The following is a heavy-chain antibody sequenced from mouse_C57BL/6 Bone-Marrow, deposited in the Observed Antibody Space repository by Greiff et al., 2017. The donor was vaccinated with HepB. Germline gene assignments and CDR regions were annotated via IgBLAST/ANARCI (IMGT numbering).Heavy chain of an antibody. Sequence: DVQLQESGPGLVKPSQSLSLTCSVTGYSITSGYYWNWIRQFPGNKLEWMGYISYDGSNNYNPSLKNRISITRDTSKNQFFLKLNSVTTEDTATYYCARAKSTGDAMDYWGQGTSVTVSS. D-gene: IGHD4-1*02. CDR3: ARAKSTGDAMDY. CDR1: GYSITSGYY. CDR2: ISYDGSN. V-gene: IGHV3-6*01. J-gene: IGHJ4*01.